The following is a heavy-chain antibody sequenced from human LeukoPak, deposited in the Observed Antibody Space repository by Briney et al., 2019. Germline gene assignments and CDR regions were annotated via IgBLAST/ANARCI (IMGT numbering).Heavy chain of an antibody. D-gene: IGHD4-17*01. CDR2: ISSSSSYI. J-gene: IGHJ6*02. CDR3: ARETNDYGDYVSLGMDV. V-gene: IGHV3-21*01. CDR1: GFTFSSYS. Sequence: PGGSLRLSCAASGFTFSSYSMNWVRQAPGKGLEWVSSISSSSSYIYYADSVKGRFTISRDNAKNSLYLQMNSLRAEDTAVYYCARETNDYGDYVSLGMDVWGQGTTVTVSS.